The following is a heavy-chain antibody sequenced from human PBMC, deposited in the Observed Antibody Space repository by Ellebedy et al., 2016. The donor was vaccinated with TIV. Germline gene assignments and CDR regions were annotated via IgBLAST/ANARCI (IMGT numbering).Heavy chain of an antibody. V-gene: IGHV3-74*01. J-gene: IGHJ6*02. CDR2: INGDGSTT. CDR1: GFTFSSYW. Sequence: GESLKISCAASGFTFSSYWMQWVRQAPGKGPVWVSRINGDGSTTNYADSVQGRFTISRDNAKNSLYLQMNSLRAEDTAVYYCARDFGELPYYYYYGMDVWGQGTTVTVSS. CDR3: ARDFGELPYYYYYGMDV. D-gene: IGHD1-26*01.